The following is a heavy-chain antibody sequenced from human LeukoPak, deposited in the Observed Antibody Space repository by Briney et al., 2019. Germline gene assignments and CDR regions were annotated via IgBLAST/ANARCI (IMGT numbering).Heavy chain of an antibody. CDR2: IIPIFGTA. Sequence: ASVKVSCKASGGTFSSYAISWVRQAPGQRLEWMGGIIPIFGTANYAQKFQGRVTITADKSTSTAYMELSSLRSEDTAVYYCASNVYYYYYMDVWGKGTTVTVSS. CDR3: ASNVYYYYYMDV. J-gene: IGHJ6*03. CDR1: GGTFSSYA. D-gene: IGHD3-16*01. V-gene: IGHV1-69*06.